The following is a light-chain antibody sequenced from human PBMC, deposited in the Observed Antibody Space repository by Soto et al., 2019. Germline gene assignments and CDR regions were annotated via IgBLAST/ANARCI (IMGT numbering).Light chain of an antibody. CDR3: QQRSNRPT. CDR1: QNVIRY. J-gene: IGKJ4*01. V-gene: IGKV3-11*01. Sequence: EIVLTQSPATLSLSPGERATLSCRASQNVIRYLAWYQQKPGQAPRLLIYDASNRATGVPSRFSGSGSGTDFTLTISNLEPEDFALYYCQQRSNRPTFGGGTTVEIK. CDR2: DAS.